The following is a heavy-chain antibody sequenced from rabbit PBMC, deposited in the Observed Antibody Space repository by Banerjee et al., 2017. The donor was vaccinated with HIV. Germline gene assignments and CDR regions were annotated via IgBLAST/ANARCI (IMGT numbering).Heavy chain of an antibody. CDR2: IGTGTAST. Sequence: QEQLEESGGDLVQPEGSLTLTCKASGFSFSSGYYMCWVRQAPGKGLEWIGCIGTGTASTYYASWAKGRFTISKTSSTTVTLQMTSLTAADTATYFCVRSTSGYAGYDLWGPGTLVTVS. CDR1: GFSFSSGYY. D-gene: IGHD7-1*01. CDR3: VRSTSGYAGYDL. V-gene: IGHV1S45*01. J-gene: IGHJ4*01.